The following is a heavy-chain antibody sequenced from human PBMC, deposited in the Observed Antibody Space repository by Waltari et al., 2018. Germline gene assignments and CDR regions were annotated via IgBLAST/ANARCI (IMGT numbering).Heavy chain of an antibody. CDR3: ARGPGGSGYYLGYFDY. Sequence: QVQLQESGPGLVKPSETLSLTCPVPGGSISSYYWSWIRQPAGKGLEWIGRIYTSGSTNYNPSLKSRVTMSVDTSKNQFSLKLSSVTAADTAVYYCARGPGGSGYYLGYFDYWGQGTLVTVSS. CDR2: IYTSGST. J-gene: IGHJ4*02. CDR1: GGSISSYY. V-gene: IGHV4-4*07. D-gene: IGHD3-3*01.